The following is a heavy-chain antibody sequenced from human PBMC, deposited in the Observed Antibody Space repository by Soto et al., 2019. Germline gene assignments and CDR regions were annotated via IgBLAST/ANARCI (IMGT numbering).Heavy chain of an antibody. CDR2: IYNRGRT. Sequence: SETLSLTCTVSGASVSSYFWSWVRQPPGKGLEWIGYIYNRGRTNYNPSLKSRVTISLDTFDNDFSLRLPSLTPADTAVYYCARVDSGWSSGHGLDVWGQGTTVAVSS. CDR1: GASVSSYF. V-gene: IGHV4-59*02. J-gene: IGHJ6*02. D-gene: IGHD6-19*01. CDR3: ARVDSGWSSGHGLDV.